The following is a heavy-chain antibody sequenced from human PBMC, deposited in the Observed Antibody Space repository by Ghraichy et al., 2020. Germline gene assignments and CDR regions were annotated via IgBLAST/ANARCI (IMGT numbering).Heavy chain of an antibody. CDR2: INHSGST. V-gene: IGHV4-34*01. D-gene: IGHD1-14*01. CDR1: GGSFSGYY. Sequence: SETLSLTCAVYGGSFSGYYWSWIRQPPGKGLEWIGEINHSGSTNYNPSLKSRVTISVDTSKNQFSLKLSSVTAADTAVYYCARLGSHGPDDYWGQGTLVTVSS. CDR3: ARLGSHGPDDY. J-gene: IGHJ4*02.